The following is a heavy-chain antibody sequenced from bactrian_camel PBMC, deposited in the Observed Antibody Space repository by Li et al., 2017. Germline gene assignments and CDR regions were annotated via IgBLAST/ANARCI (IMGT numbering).Heavy chain of an antibody. V-gene: IGHV3S6*01. CDR2: IYTDGSKT. Sequence: VQLVESGGGAVQPGGSLRLSCATSGFTFSSYGMNWVRQAPGKGLEWVSGIYTDGSKTFYADAAKGRFTISHDNAKNTVNLQMNDLKPDDTAMYYCVDYEMPSENGGRHFDSCGDWGQGTQVTVS. D-gene: IGHD5*01. CDR3: VDYEMPSENGGRHFDSCGD. CDR1: GFTFSSYG. J-gene: IGHJ4*01.